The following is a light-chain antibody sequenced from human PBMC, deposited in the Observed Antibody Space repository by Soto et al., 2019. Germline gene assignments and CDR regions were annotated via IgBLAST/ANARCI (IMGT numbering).Light chain of an antibody. CDR3: QQYGSSPSLT. CDR1: QSVSSSY. J-gene: IGKJ3*01. Sequence: EIVLTQSPGTLSLSPGERATLSCRASQSVSSSYLAWYQQKPGQAPRLLIYGASSRATGIPDRFSGSGSGTDFTLTISRLEPEDFAVYYCQQYGSSPSLTFGPGTKVDTK. V-gene: IGKV3-20*01. CDR2: GAS.